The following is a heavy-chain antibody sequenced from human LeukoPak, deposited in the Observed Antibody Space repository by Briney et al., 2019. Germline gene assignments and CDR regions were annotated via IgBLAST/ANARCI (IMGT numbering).Heavy chain of an antibody. J-gene: IGHJ4*02. V-gene: IGHV1-46*01. CDR1: GYTFTSNY. Sequence: ASVKVSCKASGYTFTSNYIHGVRQAPGQGLEWMGMIYPKDGSTRYAQKFQGRVTVTRDTSTSTVHMELSGLRSEDTAVYYCARDQEGFDYWGQGTLVTVSS. CDR3: ARDQEGFDY. CDR2: IYPKDGST.